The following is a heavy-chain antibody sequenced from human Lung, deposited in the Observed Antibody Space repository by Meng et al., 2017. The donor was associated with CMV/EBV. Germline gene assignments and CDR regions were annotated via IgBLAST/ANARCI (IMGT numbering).Heavy chain of an antibody. J-gene: IGHJ4*02. CDR1: GFTFTSSA. CDR3: AAGSHVIEYYDFWSGYYTPPNFDY. V-gene: IGHV1-58*01. Sequence: SVXVSXXASGFTFTSSAVQWVRQARGQRLEWIGWIVVGSGNTNYAQKFQERVTITRDMSTSTAYMELSSLRSEDTAVYYCAAGSHVIEYYDFWSGYYTPPNFDYWGQGTLVTVSS. CDR2: IVVGSGNT. D-gene: IGHD3-3*01.